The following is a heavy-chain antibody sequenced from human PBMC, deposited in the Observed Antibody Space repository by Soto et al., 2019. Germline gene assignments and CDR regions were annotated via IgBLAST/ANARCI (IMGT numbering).Heavy chain of an antibody. CDR3: AKDPFYDSSGYYYVDY. V-gene: IGHV3-23*01. CDR2: ISGSGGST. J-gene: IGHJ4*02. CDR1: GFTFSSYA. D-gene: IGHD3-22*01. Sequence: EVQLLESGGGLVQPGGSLRLSCAASGFTFSSYAMSWVRQAPGKGLEWVSAISGSGGSTYYADSVKGRFTISRDNSKNTLYLQMNSLRAADTAVYYCAKDPFYDSSGYYYVDYWGQGTLVTVSS.